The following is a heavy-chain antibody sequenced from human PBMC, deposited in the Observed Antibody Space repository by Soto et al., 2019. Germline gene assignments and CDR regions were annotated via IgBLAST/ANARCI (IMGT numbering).Heavy chain of an antibody. Sequence: GASVKVSCKVSGYTLTEFSIHWVRQAPGKGLEWMGGFDPEEGETIYAQRFQGRVIMTEDTSTDTAYMELSGLRSEDTAVYYCATVAVQVGWFRSDYVPQFDSWGQGTLVTVSS. V-gene: IGHV1-24*01. CDR1: GYTLTEFS. CDR2: FDPEEGET. J-gene: IGHJ4*02. CDR3: ATVAVQVGWFRSDYVPQFDS. D-gene: IGHD3-16*01.